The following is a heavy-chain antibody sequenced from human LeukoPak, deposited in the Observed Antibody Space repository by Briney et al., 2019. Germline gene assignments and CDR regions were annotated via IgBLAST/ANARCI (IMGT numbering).Heavy chain of an antibody. CDR3: ARDCSGNSCYSY. J-gene: IGHJ4*02. CDR2: IYSSGGT. Sequence: SETLSLTCTVSGGSISTYYWSWIRQPAGKGLEWIGRIYSSGGTDYNPSLKSRVTMSVDKSKNQFSLKLSSMTAADTAVYYCARDCSGNSCYSYWGQGTLVTVSS. V-gene: IGHV4-4*07. D-gene: IGHD2-15*01. CDR1: GGSISTYY.